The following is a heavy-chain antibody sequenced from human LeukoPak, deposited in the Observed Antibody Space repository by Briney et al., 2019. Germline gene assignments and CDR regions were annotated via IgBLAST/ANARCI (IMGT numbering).Heavy chain of an antibody. CDR1: AFTFSSYS. CDR2: ISSSDNTI. D-gene: IGHD3/OR15-3a*01. CDR3: VKDGHGGSPRFQY. V-gene: IGHV3-48*01. J-gene: IGHJ4*02. Sequence: GGSLRLSCAGSAFTFSSYSMNWVRQTPGKGLEWVSFISSSDNTIYYADSVKGRSTISRDNAENSLFLQMHSLRAEDTAVYYCVKDGHGGSPRFQYWGQGTLATVSS.